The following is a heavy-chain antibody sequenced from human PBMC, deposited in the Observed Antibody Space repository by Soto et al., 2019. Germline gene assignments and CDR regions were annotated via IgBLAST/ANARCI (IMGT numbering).Heavy chain of an antibody. CDR1: GGSISSGGYS. Sequence: PSETLSLTCAVSGGSISSGGYSWSWIRQPPGKGLEWIGYIYHSGSTYYNPSLKSRVTISEDRSKNQFSLKLSSVTAADTAVYYCARGIIDCGGDCEEGMDVWGQGTTVTVSS. CDR3: ARGIIDCGGDCEEGMDV. D-gene: IGHD2-21*02. J-gene: IGHJ6*02. CDR2: IYHSGST. V-gene: IGHV4-30-2*01.